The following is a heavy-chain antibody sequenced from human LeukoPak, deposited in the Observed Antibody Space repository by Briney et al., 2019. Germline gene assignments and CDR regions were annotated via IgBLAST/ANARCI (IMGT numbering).Heavy chain of an antibody. CDR3: ARDLDWNDGDY. Sequence: SETLSLTCTVSGGSISSSSYYWGWIRRPPGKGLEWIGSIYYSGSTYYNPSLKSRVTISVDTSKNQFSLKLSSVTAADTAVYYCARDLDWNDGDYWGQGTLVTVSS. V-gene: IGHV4-39*07. CDR2: IYYSGST. J-gene: IGHJ4*02. D-gene: IGHD1-1*01. CDR1: GGSISSSSYY.